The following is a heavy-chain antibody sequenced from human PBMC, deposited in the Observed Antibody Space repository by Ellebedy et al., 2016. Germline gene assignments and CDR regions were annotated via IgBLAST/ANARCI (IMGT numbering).Heavy chain of an antibody. Sequence: SETLSLTCDVSGCSIRSIGYSWSWIRPSPGKRLEWIGYIYHHGRTYYNSSLERPLSISIDTSKNQFSLKLTSMTAADTAVYYCAREGDHGLVMTWGQGTLVSVTS. CDR3: AREGDHGLVMT. V-gene: IGHV4-30-2*06. CDR1: GCSIRSIGYS. J-gene: IGHJ4*02. CDR2: IYHHGRT. D-gene: IGHD2-21*02.